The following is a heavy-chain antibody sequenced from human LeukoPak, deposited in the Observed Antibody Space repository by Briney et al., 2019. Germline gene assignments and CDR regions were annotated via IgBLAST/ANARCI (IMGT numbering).Heavy chain of an antibody. CDR2: IYYSGSA. D-gene: IGHD2-21*02. Sequence: NRSEPLSLTCTVSGGFISSRYGDWIRQPAGKGREWFGRIYYSGSAYYSTYLKSRVTMSVDTSKNQFSLKLSPVTAADTAVYYCARDCSGGDCSTAGFDYWGQGTLVTVSS. CDR1: GGFISSRY. V-gene: IGHV4-4*07. CDR3: ARDCSGGDCSTAGFDY. J-gene: IGHJ4*02.